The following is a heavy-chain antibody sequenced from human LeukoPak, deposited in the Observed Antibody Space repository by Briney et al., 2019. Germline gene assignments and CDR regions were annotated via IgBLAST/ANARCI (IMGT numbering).Heavy chain of an antibody. CDR1: GFTFSTYW. CDR3: ARGAGTIFGVIIPSNYMDV. V-gene: IGHV3-74*01. CDR2: INTDGSNT. Sequence: GGSLRLSCAASGFTFSTYWMHWVRQAPGKGLVWVSRINTDGSNTNYADSVKGRFTISRDNAKNTLYLQMNGLRAEDTAVYYCARGAGTIFGVIIPSNYMDVWGKGTTVTVSS. J-gene: IGHJ6*03. D-gene: IGHD3-3*01.